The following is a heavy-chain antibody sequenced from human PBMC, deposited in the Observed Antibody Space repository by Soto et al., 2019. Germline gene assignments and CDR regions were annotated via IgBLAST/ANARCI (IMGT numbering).Heavy chain of an antibody. V-gene: IGHV1-8*01. CDR1: GYTFTSYH. J-gene: IGHJ4*02. D-gene: IGHD2-8*01. CDR3: ARICPNGVCFDY. CDR2: MNPNSGDT. Sequence: QVHVVQSGAEVKKPGASVTVSCKSSGYTFTSYHIHWVRQATGQGLEWVGWMNPNSGDTGYAQKFQDRVTMTRNTAISTAYMELSSLRSDDTAVYYCARICPNGVCFDYWGQGTLVTVSS.